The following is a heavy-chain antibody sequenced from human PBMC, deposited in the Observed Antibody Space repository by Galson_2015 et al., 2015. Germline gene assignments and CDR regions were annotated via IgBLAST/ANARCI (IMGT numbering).Heavy chain of an antibody. CDR3: ARDKRDGYNPRY. D-gene: IGHD5-24*01. Sequence: SLRLSCAASGFTFSSYSMNWVRQAPGKGLEWVSSISSSSSYIYYADSVKGRFTISRDNAKNSLYLQMNSLRAEDTAVYYCARDKRDGYNPRYWGQGTLVTVSS. CDR1: GFTFSSYS. J-gene: IGHJ4*02. CDR2: ISSSSSYI. V-gene: IGHV3-21*01.